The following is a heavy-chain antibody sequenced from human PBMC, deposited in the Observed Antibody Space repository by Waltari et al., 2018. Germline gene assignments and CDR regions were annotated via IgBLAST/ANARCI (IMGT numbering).Heavy chain of an antibody. CDR1: GGSISSYY. Sequence: QVQLQESGPGLVKPSETLSLTCTVSGGSISSYYWSWIRQPPGKGLEWIGYIYYSGSTNYNPSLKSRVTISVDTSKNQFSLKLSSVTAADTAVYYCARDAGSGRNPTYFDYWGQGTLVTVSS. CDR3: ARDAGSGRNPTYFDY. V-gene: IGHV4-59*01. J-gene: IGHJ4*02. D-gene: IGHD3-10*01. CDR2: IYYSGST.